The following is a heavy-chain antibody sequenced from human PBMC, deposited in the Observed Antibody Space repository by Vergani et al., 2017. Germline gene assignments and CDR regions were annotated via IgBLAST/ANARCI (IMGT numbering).Heavy chain of an antibody. J-gene: IGHJ5*02. V-gene: IGHV4-34*01. CDR1: GGSFSGYY. CDR2: INHGGST. CDR3: ARAPGIAAAGNWFDP. Sequence: QVQLQQWGAGLLKPSETLSLTCAVYGGSFSGYYWSWIRQPPGKGLEWIGEINHGGSTNYNPSLKSRVTISVDTSKNQFSLKLSSVTAADTAVYYCARAPGIAAAGNWFDPWGQGTLVTVSS. D-gene: IGHD6-13*01.